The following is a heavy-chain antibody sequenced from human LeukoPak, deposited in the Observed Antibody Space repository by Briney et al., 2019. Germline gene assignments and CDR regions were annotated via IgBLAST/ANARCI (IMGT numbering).Heavy chain of an antibody. CDR1: GGSISSYY. Sequence: PSETLSLTCTVSGGSISSYYWSWIRQPPGKGLEWIGYIYYSGSTNYNPSLKSRVTISVDTSKNQFSLKLSSVTAADTAVYYCARLTTVVTPPYFDYWGQGTLVTVSS. CDR2: IYYSGST. CDR3: ARLTTVVTPPYFDY. D-gene: IGHD4-23*01. V-gene: IGHV4-59*08. J-gene: IGHJ4*02.